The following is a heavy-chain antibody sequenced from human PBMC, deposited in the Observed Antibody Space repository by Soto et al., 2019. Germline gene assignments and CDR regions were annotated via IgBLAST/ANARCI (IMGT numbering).Heavy chain of an antibody. J-gene: IGHJ6*02. CDR2: ISSSSFSI. CDR3: ARNESSNIYGMDV. V-gene: IGHV3-21*01. CDR1: GFTFSSYS. D-gene: IGHD6-6*01. Sequence: LRLSCAASGFTFSSYSMNRVRQAPGKGLEWVSSISSSSFSINYADSVKGRFSISRDNAQNSLHLQMSNLRAEDTAVYYCARNESSNIYGMDVWGQGTTVTVSS.